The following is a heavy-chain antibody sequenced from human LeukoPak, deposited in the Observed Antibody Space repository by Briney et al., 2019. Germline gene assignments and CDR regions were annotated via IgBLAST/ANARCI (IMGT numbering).Heavy chain of an antibody. CDR3: ARDLLLWFGELFSDYYYYGMGV. CDR1: GFTFSSYE. J-gene: IGHJ6*02. V-gene: IGHV3-48*03. Sequence: PGGSLRLSCAASGFTFSSYEMNWVRQAPGKGLEWVSYISSSGSTIYYADSVKGRFTISRDNAKNSLYLQMNSLRAEDTAVYYCARDLLLWFGELFSDYYYYGMGVWGQGTTVTVSS. CDR2: ISSSGSTI. D-gene: IGHD3-10*01.